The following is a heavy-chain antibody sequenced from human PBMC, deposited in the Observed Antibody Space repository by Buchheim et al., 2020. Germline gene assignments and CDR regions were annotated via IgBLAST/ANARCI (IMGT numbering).Heavy chain of an antibody. J-gene: IGHJ4*02. CDR2: INHSGST. D-gene: IGHD2-8*01. CDR3: ARSCRAKRVVCR. V-gene: IGHV4-34*01. CDR1: GGSFSGYY. Sequence: QVQLQQWGAGLLKPSETLSLTCAVYGGSFSGYYWSWIRQPPGKGLEWIGEINHSGSTNYNPSLKRRVTISVDMSKKQFSLKLSSVTAADTAVYYCARSCRAKRVVCRWGQGTL.